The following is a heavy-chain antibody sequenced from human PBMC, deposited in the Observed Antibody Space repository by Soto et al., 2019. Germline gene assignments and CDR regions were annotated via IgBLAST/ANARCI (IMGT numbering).Heavy chain of an antibody. D-gene: IGHD2-2*01. V-gene: IGHV4-59*01. CDR2: IYYSGST. CDR3: ARYIVVVPAAQSHFDY. J-gene: IGHJ4*02. Sequence: SETLSLTCTVSGGSISSYYWSWILQPPWKGLEWIGYIYYSGSTNYNPSLKSRVTISVDTSKNQFSLKLSSVTAADTAVYYCARYIVVVPAAQSHFDYWGQGTLVTVSS. CDR1: GGSISSYY.